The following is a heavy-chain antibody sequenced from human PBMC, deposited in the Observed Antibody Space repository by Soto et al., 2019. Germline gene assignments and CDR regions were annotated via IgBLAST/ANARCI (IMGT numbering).Heavy chain of an antibody. CDR1: GYTFTSYG. Sequence: GASVKVSCKASGYTFTSYGTSWVRQAPGQGLEWMGWISAYNGNTNYAQKLQGRVTMTTDTSTSTAYMELRSLRSDDTAVYYCAVTWIQLWFSLDFWGQGTLVTVSS. J-gene: IGHJ4*02. CDR3: AVTWIQLWFSLDF. V-gene: IGHV1-18*01. CDR2: ISAYNGNT. D-gene: IGHD5-18*01.